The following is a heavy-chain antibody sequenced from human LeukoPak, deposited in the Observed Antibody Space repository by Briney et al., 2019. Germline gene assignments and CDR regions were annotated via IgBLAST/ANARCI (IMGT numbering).Heavy chain of an antibody. D-gene: IGHD3-3*01. Sequence: GGSLRLSCAASGFTFSSYWMSWVRQAPGKGPEWVAHIKQDASQEDHVDSVRGRFTISRDNTMNSLYLQMSSLRAEDSAVYYCATDRGWRTSGYYLYYFEYWGQGTLVTYSS. V-gene: IGHV3-7*01. CDR1: GFTFSSYW. CDR3: ATDRGWRTSGYYLYYFEY. CDR2: IKQDASQE. J-gene: IGHJ4*02.